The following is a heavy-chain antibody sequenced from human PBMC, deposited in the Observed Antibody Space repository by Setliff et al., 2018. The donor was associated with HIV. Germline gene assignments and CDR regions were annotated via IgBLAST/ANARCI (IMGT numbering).Heavy chain of an antibody. Sequence: ASVKVSCKASGYTFTNYGVSWVRQAPGQGLEWMGWISVKNGNTNYAQKFQGRVTMTTDTSTSTAYMELRSLGSDDTAVYYCARIVALNGYPSDYWGQGTLVTAPQ. J-gene: IGHJ4*02. CDR3: ARIVALNGYPSDY. V-gene: IGHV1-18*01. D-gene: IGHD2-8*01. CDR2: ISVKNGNT. CDR1: GYTFTNYG.